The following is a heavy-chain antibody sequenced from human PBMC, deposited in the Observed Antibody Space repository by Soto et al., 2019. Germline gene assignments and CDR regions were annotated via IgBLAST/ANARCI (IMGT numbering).Heavy chain of an antibody. CDR1: GFTVSGNY. Sequence: EVQLLESGGGLVQPGGSLRLSCAASGFTVSGNYMTWVRQAPGKGLEWVSAMYSVGTTYYADSVKGRFTISIDNSKNTLYLQLNSLRAEDTAVYSCVRAVTHERYFDHWGKGTLVTVSS. V-gene: IGHV3-66*01. CDR2: MYSVGTT. D-gene: IGHD4-17*01. CDR3: VRAVTHERYFDH. J-gene: IGHJ4*02.